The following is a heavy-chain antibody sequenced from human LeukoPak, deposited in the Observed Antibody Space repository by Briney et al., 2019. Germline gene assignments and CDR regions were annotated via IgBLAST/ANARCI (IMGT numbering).Heavy chain of an antibody. Sequence: ASVRVSCKTSGYTFRDYEINWVRQAPGLGLEWVAWIHANSGKAGSAQKFQGRVTLTRDRSTETAFMELSGLTYDDSATYFCARGHYGGNRYFDNWGQGTLVTVSS. J-gene: IGHJ4*02. D-gene: IGHD4-23*01. V-gene: IGHV1-8*01. CDR3: ARGHYGGNRYFDN. CDR1: GYTFRDYE. CDR2: IHANSGKA.